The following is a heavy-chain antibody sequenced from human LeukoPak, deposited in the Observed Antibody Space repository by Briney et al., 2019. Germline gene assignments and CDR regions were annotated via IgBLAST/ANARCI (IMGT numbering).Heavy chain of an antibody. CDR1: GGSIRSYY. CDR3: ASGERGYSYGPLDY. CDR2: IFFAGST. Sequence: SETLSLTCTVSGGSIRSYYWSWIRQPPGKGLEWIGYIFFAGSTTFNPSLKSRVTISIDTSKNQLSLKLNSVTAADTAVYYCASGERGYSYGPLDYWGQGTLVTVSS. J-gene: IGHJ4*02. D-gene: IGHD5-18*01. V-gene: IGHV4-4*09.